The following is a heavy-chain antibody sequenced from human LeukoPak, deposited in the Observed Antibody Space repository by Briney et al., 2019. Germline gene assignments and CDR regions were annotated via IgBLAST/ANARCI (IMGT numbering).Heavy chain of an antibody. Sequence: SETLSLTCTVSGGSISSYYWSWIRQPAGKGLEWIGRIYTSGSTNYNPSLKSRVTMSVDTSKNQFSLKLSSVTAADTAVYYCARDAVPYYYGSGSEYNWFDPWGQGTLVTVSS. CDR1: GGSISSYY. CDR2: IYTSGST. J-gene: IGHJ5*02. CDR3: ARDAVPYYYGSGSEYNWFDP. V-gene: IGHV4-4*07. D-gene: IGHD3-10*01.